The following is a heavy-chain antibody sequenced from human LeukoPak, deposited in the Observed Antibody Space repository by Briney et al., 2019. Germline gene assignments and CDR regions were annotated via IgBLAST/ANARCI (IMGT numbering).Heavy chain of an antibody. V-gene: IGHV4-59*01. CDR1: GGSTSSYY. D-gene: IGHD5-18*01. J-gene: IGHJ3*02. Sequence: ASETLSLTCTVSGGSTSSYYWSWIRQPPGKGLEWIGYIYYSGSTNYNPSLKSRVTISVDTSKNQFSLKLSSVTAADTAVYYCARVNLRPFSYGFNDAFDIWGQGTMVTVSS. CDR2: IYYSGST. CDR3: ARVNLRPFSYGFNDAFDI.